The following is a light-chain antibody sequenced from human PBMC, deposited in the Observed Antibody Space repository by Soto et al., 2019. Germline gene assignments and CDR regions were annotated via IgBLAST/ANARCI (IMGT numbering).Light chain of an antibody. CDR2: DAS. CDR3: QQSAT. Sequence: EMMLTQSPGTLSLSPWDRATLSCRASQSVRSNSVAWYQQKPSQPPRLLIYDASGRPPGIPDRCSGSESGTDFTLPLSRLDPEDFAVYYCQQSATFGHGTKVDIK. CDR1: QSVRSNS. J-gene: IGKJ3*01. V-gene: IGKV3-20*01.